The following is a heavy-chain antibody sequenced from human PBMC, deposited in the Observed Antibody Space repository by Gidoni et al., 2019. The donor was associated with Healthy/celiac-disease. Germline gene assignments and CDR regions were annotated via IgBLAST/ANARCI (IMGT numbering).Heavy chain of an antibody. CDR2: ISSSGGST. CDR1: GFTFSSYA. D-gene: IGHD1-26*01. CDR3: AKSIVGATDAFDY. Sequence: EVQLLESGGGLVQPGGSLRLSCAASGFTFSSYAMSWVRQAPGKGLEWVSAISSSGGSTYYADSVRGRFTISRDNSKNTLCLQMNSLRAEDTAVYYCAKSIVGATDAFDYWGQGTLVTVSS. V-gene: IGHV3-23*01. J-gene: IGHJ4*02.